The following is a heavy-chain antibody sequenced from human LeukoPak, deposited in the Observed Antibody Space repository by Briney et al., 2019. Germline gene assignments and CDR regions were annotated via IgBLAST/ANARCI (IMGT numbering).Heavy chain of an antibody. CDR3: ARVAIVGATNYYYYGMDV. CDR2: ISPIFGTA. D-gene: IGHD1-26*01. J-gene: IGHJ6*02. Sequence: SVKVSCKASGGTFSSYAISWVRQAPGQGLEWMGGISPIFGTANYAQKVQGRVTITADESTSTAYMELSSLRSEDTAVYYCARVAIVGATNYYYYGMDVWGQGTTVTVSS. V-gene: IGHV1-69*13. CDR1: GGTFSSYA.